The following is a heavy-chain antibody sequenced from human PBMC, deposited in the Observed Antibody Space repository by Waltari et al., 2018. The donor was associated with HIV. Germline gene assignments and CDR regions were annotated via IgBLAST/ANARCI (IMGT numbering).Heavy chain of an antibody. CDR2: ISYYGDNK. CDR1: GFTFSSYG. Sequence: QVQLAASGGGVLKPGRSLRLSCAAPGFTFSSYGMHWVRQAPGKGLEWVTVISYYGDNKYYADSVKGRFTISRDNSKNTLYLQMNSLRPEDTAVYYCARGASGWSPGYWGQGTLVTVSS. D-gene: IGHD6-19*01. J-gene: IGHJ4*02. CDR3: ARGASGWSPGY. V-gene: IGHV3-30*03.